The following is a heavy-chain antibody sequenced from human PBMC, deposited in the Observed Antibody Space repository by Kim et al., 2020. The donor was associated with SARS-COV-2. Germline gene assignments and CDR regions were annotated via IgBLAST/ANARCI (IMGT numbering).Heavy chain of an antibody. CDR1: GGTFSSYA. CDR3: ARRGVRSRWFDP. CDR2: IIPIFGTA. J-gene: IGHJ5*02. Sequence: SVKVSCKASGGTFSSYAISWVRQAPGQGLEWMGGIIPIFGTANYAQKFQGRVTITADESTSTAYMELSSLRSEDTAVYYCARRGVRSRWFDPWGQGTLVTVSS. D-gene: IGHD3-10*01. V-gene: IGHV1-69*13.